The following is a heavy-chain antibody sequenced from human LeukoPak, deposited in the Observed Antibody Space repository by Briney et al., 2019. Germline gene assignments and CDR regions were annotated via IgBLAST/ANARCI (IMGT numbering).Heavy chain of an antibody. CDR2: INHSRST. CDR3: ARVYFARFDP. CDR1: GGSFSGYY. Sequence: PSETLSLTCAVFGGSFSGYYWSWIRQPPGKGPEWIGEINHSRSTNHNSSLKSRVTISLDTSKNQFSLKLSSVTAADTAVYYCARVYFARFDPWGQGTLVTVSS. V-gene: IGHV4-34*01. D-gene: IGHD3-9*01. J-gene: IGHJ5*02.